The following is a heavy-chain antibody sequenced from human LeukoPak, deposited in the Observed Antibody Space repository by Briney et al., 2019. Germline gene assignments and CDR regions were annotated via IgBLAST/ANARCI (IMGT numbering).Heavy chain of an antibody. V-gene: IGHV4-31*03. CDR2: IYYSGST. CDR3: ARDKGIASAMDV. CDR1: GGSISSGGYY. Sequence: SETLSLTCTVSGGSISSGGYYWSWIRQHPGKGLEWIGYIYYSGSTYYNPSLKSRVTIPVDTSKNQFSLKLSSVTAADTAVYYCARDKGIASAMDVWGQGTTVTVSS. D-gene: IGHD6-13*01. J-gene: IGHJ6*02.